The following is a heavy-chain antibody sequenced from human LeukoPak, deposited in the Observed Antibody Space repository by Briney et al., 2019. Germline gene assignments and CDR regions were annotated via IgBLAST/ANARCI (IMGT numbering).Heavy chain of an antibody. J-gene: IGHJ3*02. CDR3: AKGRLPYSYDSSGYYYDACDI. D-gene: IGHD3-22*01. CDR1: GFPYSSCA. CDR2: ISGSGGST. Sequence: GGSLRLSCAASGFPYSSCAVSWVRQARGRGREGVSAISGSGGSTYYAGFVKSRFTISRDNSKNTLYPQMNSLRAEDTAVYYCAKGRLPYSYDSSGYYYDACDIWGQGTMVTVSS. V-gene: IGHV3-23*01.